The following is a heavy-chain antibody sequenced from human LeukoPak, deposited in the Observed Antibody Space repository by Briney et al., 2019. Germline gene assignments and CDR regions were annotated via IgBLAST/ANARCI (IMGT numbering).Heavy chain of an antibody. CDR2: TYYRSKWYN. CDR1: GDSVSSNSAA. Sequence: SQTLSVTCPISGDSVSSNSAAWNWVRQSPSRGLEWLGRTYYRSKWYNDYAVSVKSRITINPDTSKNQFSLQLNSVTPEDTAVYYCARDGLDDYGAQAPFDYWGQGTLVTVSS. J-gene: IGHJ4*02. CDR3: ARDGLDDYGAQAPFDY. V-gene: IGHV6-1*01. D-gene: IGHD4-17*01.